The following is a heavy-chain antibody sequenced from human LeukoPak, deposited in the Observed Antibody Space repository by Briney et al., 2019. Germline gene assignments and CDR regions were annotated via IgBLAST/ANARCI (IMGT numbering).Heavy chain of an antibody. J-gene: IGHJ6*04. Sequence: ASVKVSCKASGGTFSDYALNWVRQAPGQGLEWMGVFIPVLGSANSTQNFQDRVSITADISTNTVYMELSSLRSEDTAVYFCAGIPVFGVVLHQEPVWGKGTTVTVPS. CDR2: FIPVLGSA. V-gene: IGHV1-69*10. D-gene: IGHD3-3*01. CDR1: GGTFSDYA. CDR3: AGIPVFGVVLHQEPV.